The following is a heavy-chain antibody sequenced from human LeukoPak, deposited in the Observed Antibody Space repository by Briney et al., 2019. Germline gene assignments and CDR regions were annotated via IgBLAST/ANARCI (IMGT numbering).Heavy chain of an antibody. Sequence: SETLSLTCTVSGGSISSSSYYWGWIRQPPGKGLEWIGEINHSGSTNYNPSLKSRVTISVDTSKNQFSLKLTSVTAADTAVYYCARRSLVRGVVIGAWGQGTLVTVSS. CDR2: INHSGST. CDR3: ARRSLVRGVVIGA. D-gene: IGHD3-10*01. V-gene: IGHV4-39*07. CDR1: GGSISSSSYY. J-gene: IGHJ5*02.